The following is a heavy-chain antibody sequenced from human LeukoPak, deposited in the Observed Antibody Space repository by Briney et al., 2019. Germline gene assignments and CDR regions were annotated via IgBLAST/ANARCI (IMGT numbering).Heavy chain of an antibody. D-gene: IGHD3-22*01. J-gene: IGHJ4*02. CDR1: GDSAYTINYF. Sequence: SETLSLPCTVSGDSAYTINYFWGWVRQPPGNRLEWIATIDYSGSASTNPSLKTGLTISLDTSKNQFSLKLASVTATDTAVFYCARARHRFDSRGYYFDYWGQGKPVTVSS. V-gene: IGHV4-39*01. CDR3: ARARHRFDSRGYYFDY. CDR2: IDYSGSA.